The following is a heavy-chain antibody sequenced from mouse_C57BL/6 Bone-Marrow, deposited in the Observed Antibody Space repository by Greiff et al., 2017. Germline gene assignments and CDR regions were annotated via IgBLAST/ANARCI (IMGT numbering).Heavy chain of an antibody. D-gene: IGHD1-1*01. CDR3: ERGLYYGSRPYAMDY. CDR2: IDPNGGGT. V-gene: IGHV1-72*01. Sequence: QVQLQQSGAELVKPGASVKLSCKASGYTFTSYWMPWVKQRPGRGLEWIGRIDPNGGGTKYNEKFKSKATLTVDKPSSTAYMQLSSLTSEDSAVYACERGLYYGSRPYAMDYWGQGTSVTVSS. CDR1: GYTFTSYW. J-gene: IGHJ4*01.